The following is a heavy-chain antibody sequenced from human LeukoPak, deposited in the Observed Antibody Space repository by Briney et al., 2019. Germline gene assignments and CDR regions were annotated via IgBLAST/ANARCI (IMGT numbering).Heavy chain of an antibody. CDR1: GYTFTSYD. CDR3: ARGRPSYPADIDY. CDR2: MNPNSGNT. D-gene: IGHD1-26*01. Sequence: ASVKVSCKASGYTFTSYDINWVRQATGQGLERMGWMNPNSGNTGYAQKFQGRVTMTRNTSISTAYMELSSLRSEDTAVYYCARGRPSYPADIDYWGQGTLVTVSS. V-gene: IGHV1-8*01. J-gene: IGHJ4*02.